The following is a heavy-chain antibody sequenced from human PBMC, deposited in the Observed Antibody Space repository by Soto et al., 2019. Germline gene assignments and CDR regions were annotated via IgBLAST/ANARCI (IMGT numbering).Heavy chain of an antibody. V-gene: IGHV3-23*01. CDR2: VLQIGGGT. CDR3: VRDYYHISGSHYDIPLDS. CDR1: GFVFSDYA. J-gene: IGHJ4*02. D-gene: IGHD3-10*01. Sequence: GGSLRLSCAASGFVFSDYAMTWVRQAPGKGPEWVSTVLQIGGGTFYADSVRGRFIISRDNSKDTLYLQMNSLRAEDTAVYQCVRDYYHISGSHYDIPLDSWGQGTLVTVSS.